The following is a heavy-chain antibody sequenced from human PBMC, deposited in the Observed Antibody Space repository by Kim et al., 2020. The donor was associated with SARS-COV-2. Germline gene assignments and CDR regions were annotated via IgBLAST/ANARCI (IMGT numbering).Heavy chain of an antibody. CDR1: GFSFSSFA. CDR2: ISGGAGTT. Sequence: GGSLRLSCAASGFSFSSFAMSWVRQAPGKGLEWVSGISGGAGTTYGSAGRGRFTTSRDNVKNMTYLQMDSLRVEDTAVYFCAREGRFTSHDAFHSWGQGTVVTVSS. J-gene: IGHJ3*02. V-gene: IGHV3-23*01. CDR3: AREGRFTSHDAFHS.